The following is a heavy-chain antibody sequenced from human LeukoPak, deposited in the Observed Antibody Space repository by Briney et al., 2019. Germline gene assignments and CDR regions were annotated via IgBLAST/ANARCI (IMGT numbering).Heavy chain of an antibody. J-gene: IGHJ3*02. CDR1: GGSISSSNW. CDR2: IYHSGST. Sequence: SETLSLTCAVSGGSISSSNWWSWVRQPPGKGLEWIGEIYHSGSTNYNPSLKSRVTISVDTSKNQFSLKLSSVTAADTAVYYCARVFGVALRAFDIWGQGAMVTVSS. CDR3: ARVFGVALRAFDI. V-gene: IGHV4-4*02. D-gene: IGHD3-3*01.